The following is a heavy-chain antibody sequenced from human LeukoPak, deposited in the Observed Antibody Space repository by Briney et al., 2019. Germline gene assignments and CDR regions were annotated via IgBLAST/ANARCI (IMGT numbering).Heavy chain of an antibody. CDR3: ARETPGGYFDY. Sequence: GRSLRLSCAASGFTFSSYAMHWVRQAPGKGLEWVAVISYDGSNKYYADSVKGRFTISRDNAKNSLYLQMNSLRAEDTAVYYCARETPGGYFDYWGQGTLVTVSS. D-gene: IGHD3-10*01. CDR2: ISYDGSNK. J-gene: IGHJ4*02. V-gene: IGHV3-30-3*01. CDR1: GFTFSSYA.